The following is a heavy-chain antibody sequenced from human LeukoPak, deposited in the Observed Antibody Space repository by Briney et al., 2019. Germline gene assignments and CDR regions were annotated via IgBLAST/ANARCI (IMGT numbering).Heavy chain of an antibody. CDR2: ISSSGSTK. D-gene: IGHD1-26*01. CDR1: GLAFSSYE. Sequence: GGSLRLSCAASGLAFSSYEMKWVRQAPGKGLEWISYISSSGSTKYYADSVKGRFTISRDSAQSSLYLQMNSLRAEDTAVYYCARELGTYDWFDPWGQGTLVTVSS. CDR3: ARELGTYDWFDP. J-gene: IGHJ5*02. V-gene: IGHV3-48*03.